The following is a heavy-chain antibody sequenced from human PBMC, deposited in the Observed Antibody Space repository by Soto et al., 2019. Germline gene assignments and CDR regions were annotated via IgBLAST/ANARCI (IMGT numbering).Heavy chain of an antibody. D-gene: IGHD2-2*01. CDR2: IKSKTNGGTT. V-gene: IGHV3-15*01. CDR1: GFTFSNVW. Sequence: EVQLVESGGGLAKPEESLRLSCAASGFTFSNVWMNWVRQAPGKGLEWVGRIKSKTNGGTTDYAAPVKGRFSISRDDSNNTLYLQMNSLKTEDTAVYYCATDRCSSTSCSDYWGQGTLVTVSS. J-gene: IGHJ4*02. CDR3: ATDRCSSTSCSDY.